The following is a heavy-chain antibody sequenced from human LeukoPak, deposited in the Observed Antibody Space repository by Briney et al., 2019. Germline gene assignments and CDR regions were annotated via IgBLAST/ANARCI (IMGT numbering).Heavy chain of an antibody. CDR3: ARDEGATLRGAFDI. Sequence: GGSLRLSCAASGFTFSRYSMNWVRQAPGKGLEWVSSISSSSSYIYYADSVKGRFTISRDNAKNSLYLQMNSLRAEDTAVYYCARDEGATLRGAFDIWGQGTMVTVSS. D-gene: IGHD3-16*01. CDR2: ISSSSSYI. V-gene: IGHV3-21*01. CDR1: GFTFSRYS. J-gene: IGHJ3*02.